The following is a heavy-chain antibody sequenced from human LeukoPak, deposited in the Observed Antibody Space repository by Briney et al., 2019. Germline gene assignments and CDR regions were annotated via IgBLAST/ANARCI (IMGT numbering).Heavy chain of an antibody. CDR2: IRSKPNSYTT. Sequence: GGSLRLSCAASGFTSTNTWMTWVRQAPGKGLEWVGRIRSKPNSYTTAYAPSVKGRFTVSRDDSQNTAYLQMNSLKTEDTAVYYCARHPNDYYDSSGYVDYWGQGTLVTVSS. V-gene: IGHV3-73*01. J-gene: IGHJ4*02. CDR3: ARHPNDYYDSSGYVDY. CDR1: GFTSTNTW. D-gene: IGHD3-22*01.